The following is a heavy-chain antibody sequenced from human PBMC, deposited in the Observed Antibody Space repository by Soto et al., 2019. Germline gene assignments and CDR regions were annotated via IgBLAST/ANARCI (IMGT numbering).Heavy chain of an antibody. V-gene: IGHV4-31*03. CDR2: IYYSGST. J-gene: IGHJ6*02. Sequence: SETLSLTCTVSGGSISSGGYYWSWIRQHPGKGLEWIGYIYYSGSTYYNPSLKSRVTISVDTSKNQFSLKLSSVTAADTAVYYCARYNGSGMDYYGMDVWGQGTTVTVSS. CDR3: ARYNGSGMDYYGMDV. D-gene: IGHD3-10*01. CDR1: GGSISSGGYY.